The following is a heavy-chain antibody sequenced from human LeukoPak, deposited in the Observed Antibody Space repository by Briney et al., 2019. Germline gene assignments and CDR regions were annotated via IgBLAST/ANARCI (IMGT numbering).Heavy chain of an antibody. J-gene: IGHJ4*02. D-gene: IGHD1-26*01. CDR2: FDPEDGET. CDR1: GFTFSSYG. V-gene: IGHV1-24*01. Sequence: GGSLRLSCAASGFTFSSYGMHWVRQAPGKGLEWMGGFDPEDGETIYAQKFQGRVTMTEDTSTDTAYMELSSLRSEDTAVYYCATGGVGGSYYGGYWGQGTLVTVSS. CDR3: ATGGVGGSYYGGY.